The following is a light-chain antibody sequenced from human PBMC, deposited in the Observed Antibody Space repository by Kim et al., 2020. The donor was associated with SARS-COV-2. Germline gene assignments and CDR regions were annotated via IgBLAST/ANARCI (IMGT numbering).Light chain of an antibody. CDR1: QSIYNY. J-gene: IGKJ3*01. CDR2: AAS. Sequence: DIQMTQSPPSLSASVGDRVTITCRASQSIYNYLNWYQQKPGKAPNLLIYAASHLPSGVPSRFSGSGSGTDFTLTITSLQPEDFATYYCQQSYSAPLFGPGTKVDIK. CDR3: QQSYSAPL. V-gene: IGKV1-39*01.